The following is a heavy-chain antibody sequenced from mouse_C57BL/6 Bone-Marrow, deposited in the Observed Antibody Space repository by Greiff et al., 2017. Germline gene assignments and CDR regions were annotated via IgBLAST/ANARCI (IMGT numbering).Heavy chain of an antibody. V-gene: IGHV2-5*01. Sequence: VQLQQSGPGLVQPSQCLSITCTVSGFSLTSYGVHWVRQSPGKGLEWLGVIWRGGSTDYNAAFMSRLSITKDNSKSQVSFNMNSLQADDTAKYYCAKKQYGSSNAMDYWGQGTSVTVSS. D-gene: IGHD1-1*01. CDR1: GFSLTSYG. J-gene: IGHJ4*01. CDR2: IWRGGST. CDR3: AKKQYGSSNAMDY.